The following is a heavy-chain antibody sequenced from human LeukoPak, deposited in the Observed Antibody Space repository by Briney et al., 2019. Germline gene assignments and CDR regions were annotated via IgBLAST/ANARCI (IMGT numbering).Heavy chain of an antibody. CDR3: ARGFGGYYSAFDI. J-gene: IGHJ3*02. CDR1: GGSISSGGYS. CDR2: IYHSGST. D-gene: IGHD3-22*01. Sequence: PSETLSLTCTVSGGSISSGGYSWSWIRQPPGKGLEWIGYIYHSGSTYYNPSLKSRVTISVDRSKNQFSLKLSSVTAADTAVYYCARGFGGYYSAFDIWGQGTMVTVSS. V-gene: IGHV4-30-2*01.